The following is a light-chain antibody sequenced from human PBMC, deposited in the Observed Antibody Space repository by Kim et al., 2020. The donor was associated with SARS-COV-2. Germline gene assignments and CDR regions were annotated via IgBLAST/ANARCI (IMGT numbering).Light chain of an antibody. CDR1: QGISSY. CDR2: AAS. V-gene: IGKV1-27*01. J-gene: IGKJ4*01. Sequence: ASVGDRVTITCRASQGISSYLAWYQQKPGKVPKLLIYAASTLQSGVPSRFSGSGSGTDFTLTISSLQPEDAATSYCQKYNSAPPLTFGGGTKLEI. CDR3: QKYNSAPPLT.